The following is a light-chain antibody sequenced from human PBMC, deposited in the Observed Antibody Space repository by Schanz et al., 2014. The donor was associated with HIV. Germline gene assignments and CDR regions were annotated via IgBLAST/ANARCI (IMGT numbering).Light chain of an antibody. V-gene: IGLV2-14*03. CDR3: SSYTSSSTVL. J-gene: IGLJ2*01. Sequence: QSVLTQPASVSGSPGQSITISCTGTSSDIGGYNFVSWYRQHPGKAPQLMIYDVSHRPSGVSNRFSGSKSGNTASLTISGLQAEDETDYYCSSYTSSSTVLFGGGTKLTVL. CDR1: SSDIGGYNF. CDR2: DVS.